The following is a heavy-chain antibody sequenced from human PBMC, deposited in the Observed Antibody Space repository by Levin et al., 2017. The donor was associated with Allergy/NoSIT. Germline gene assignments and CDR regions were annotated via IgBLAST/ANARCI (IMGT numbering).Heavy chain of an antibody. CDR1: GFTFSSYG. J-gene: IGHJ4*02. D-gene: IGHD1-7*01. V-gene: IGHV3-30*18. CDR2: ISYDGSNK. Sequence: PGGSLRLSCAASGFTFSSYGMHWVRQAPGKGLEWVAVISYDGSNKYYADSVKGRFTISRDNSKNTLYLQMNSLRAEDTAVYYCAKDLALELRPTSNYWGQGTLVTVSS. CDR3: AKDLALELRPTSNY.